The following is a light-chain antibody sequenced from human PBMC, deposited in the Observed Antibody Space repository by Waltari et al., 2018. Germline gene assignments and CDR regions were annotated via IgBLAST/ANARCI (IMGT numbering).Light chain of an antibody. CDR2: GAS. J-gene: IGKJ1*01. V-gene: IGKV3-20*01. CDR1: QSISRY. Sequence: EIVLTQSPVSLSLSPGERATLSCRSSQSISRYLAWYQQKPGQAPRLLIYGASNRATGVPPRFSGSGSGTDFSLTISRLEPEDSAVYYCQHHFRLPATFCQGTKVEIK. CDR3: QHHFRLPAT.